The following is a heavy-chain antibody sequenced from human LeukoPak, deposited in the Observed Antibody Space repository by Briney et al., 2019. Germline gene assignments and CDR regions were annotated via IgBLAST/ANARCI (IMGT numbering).Heavy chain of an antibody. J-gene: IGHJ4*02. V-gene: IGHV5-51*01. D-gene: IGHD3/OR15-3a*01. CDR1: GYSFTTYW. CDR2: IYPGDSDT. Sequence: GESLKISCQGSGYSFTTYWIGWVRQMPGKGLEWMGVIYPGDSDTRYSPSFQGQVTISADKSISSAYLQWSSLKASDTAMYYCARRGLGYYFDYWGQGSLVTVSS. CDR3: ARRGLGYYFDY.